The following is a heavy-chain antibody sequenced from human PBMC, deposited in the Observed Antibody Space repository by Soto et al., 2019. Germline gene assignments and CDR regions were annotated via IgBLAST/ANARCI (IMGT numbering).Heavy chain of an antibody. D-gene: IGHD1-26*01. CDR1: GYTFTSYY. Sequence: GASVKVSCKESGYTFTSYYMHWVRQAPGQGLEWMGIINPSGGSTSYAQKFQGRVTMTRDTSTSTVYMELSSLRSKDTAVYYCASGSYYWGFDYWGQGTLVTVSS. CDR3: ASGSYYWGFDY. V-gene: IGHV1-46*01. J-gene: IGHJ4*02. CDR2: INPSGGST.